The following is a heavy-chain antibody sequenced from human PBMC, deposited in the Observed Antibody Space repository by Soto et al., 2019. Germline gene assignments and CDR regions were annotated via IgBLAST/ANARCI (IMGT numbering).Heavy chain of an antibody. CDR2: ISTSNGDT. CDR3: ARDSAAHGPVFDY. Sequence: ASVQVSCTASGYTFSTYGISWVRQAPGQGLEWMAWISTSNGDTHYAQKVQDRVSMTTDRFTSTAYMELRSLRSDDTAIYYCARDSAAHGPVFDYWGQGTLVTVAS. J-gene: IGHJ4*02. V-gene: IGHV1-18*04. CDR1: GYTFSTYG. D-gene: IGHD6-13*01.